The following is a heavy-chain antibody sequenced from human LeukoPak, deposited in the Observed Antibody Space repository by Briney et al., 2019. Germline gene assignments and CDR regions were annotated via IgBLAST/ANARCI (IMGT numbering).Heavy chain of an antibody. D-gene: IGHD3-10*01. J-gene: IGHJ3*02. CDR1: GYTFTGYY. V-gene: IGHV1-2*02. CDR3: ARARYYCSLDAFDI. Sequence: GASVKVSCKASGYTFTGYYMHWVRQAPGQGLEWMGWINPNSGGTNYAQKFQGRVTMTRDTSISTAYMELSRLRSDDTAVYYCARARYYCSLDAFDIWGQGTMVTVS. CDR2: INPNSGGT.